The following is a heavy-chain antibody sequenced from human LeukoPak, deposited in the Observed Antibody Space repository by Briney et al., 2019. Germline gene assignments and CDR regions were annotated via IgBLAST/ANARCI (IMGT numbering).Heavy chain of an antibody. V-gene: IGHV3-23*01. CDR2: LSGSGGSI. Sequence: GGSLRLSCAASGFTFSSYAMSWVRQAPGKGLEWVSGLSGSGGSIFYADSVKGRFTISRDNSKNTLYLQMDSLRAEDTAVYYCARAMMVVSNLWGVYDYWGQGTLVTVSS. CDR1: GFTFSSYA. CDR3: ARAMMVVSNLWGVYDY. D-gene: IGHD3-22*01. J-gene: IGHJ4*02.